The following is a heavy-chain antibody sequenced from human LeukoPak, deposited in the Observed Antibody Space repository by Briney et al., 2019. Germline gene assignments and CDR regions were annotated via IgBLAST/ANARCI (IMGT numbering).Heavy chain of an antibody. V-gene: IGHV1-3*04. D-gene: IGHD1-26*01. Sequence: ASVTVSCMASGYDFTDYSIQWVRQAPGQRLEWMGWVNTGNGHTRYSPKFQGRVTIVRDTSASTAYMDLSSLTSEDTALYYCARGQWVGTTQAYYLEYWGQGTLVAVSS. CDR1: GYDFTDYS. J-gene: IGHJ4*02. CDR3: ARGQWVGTTQAYYLEY. CDR2: VNTGNGHT.